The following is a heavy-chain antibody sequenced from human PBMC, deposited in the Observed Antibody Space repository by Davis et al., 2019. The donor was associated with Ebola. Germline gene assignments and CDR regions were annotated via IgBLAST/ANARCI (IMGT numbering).Heavy chain of an antibody. J-gene: IGHJ4*02. Sequence: GESLKISCAASGFTFSSYWMHWVRQAPGKGLVWVSRINSDGSSTSYADSVKGRFTISRGNAKNTLYLQMNSLRAEDTAVYYCARGRTMIIDYWGQGTLVTVSS. CDR2: INSDGSST. V-gene: IGHV3-74*01. CDR3: ARGRTMIIDY. D-gene: IGHD3-22*01. CDR1: GFTFSSYW.